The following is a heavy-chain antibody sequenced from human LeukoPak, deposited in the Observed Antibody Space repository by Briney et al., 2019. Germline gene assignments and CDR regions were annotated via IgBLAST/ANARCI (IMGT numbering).Heavy chain of an antibody. Sequence: GRSLRLSCAASGFTFSSYAMHWVRQAPGKGLEWVAVISYDGSNKYYADSVKGRFTISRDNSKNTLYLQMNSLRAEDTAVYYCARAKDGYLGSYYYMDVWGKGTTVTVSS. D-gene: IGHD5-24*01. V-gene: IGHV3-30*01. J-gene: IGHJ6*03. CDR1: GFTFSSYA. CDR3: ARAKDGYLGSYYYMDV. CDR2: ISYDGSNK.